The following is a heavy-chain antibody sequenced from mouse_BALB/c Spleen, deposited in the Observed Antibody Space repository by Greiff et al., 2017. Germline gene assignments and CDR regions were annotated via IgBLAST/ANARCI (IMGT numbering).Heavy chain of an antibody. CDR3: TRRSSSGPWFAY. V-gene: IGHV1S81*02. D-gene: IGHD3-1*01. Sequence: VQLQQSGAELVKPGASVKLSCKASGYTFTSYYMYWVKQRPGQGLEWIGEINPSNGGTNFNEKFKSKATLTVDKSSSTAYMQLSSLTSEDSAVYYCTRRSSSGPWFAYWGQGTLVTVSA. CDR1: GYTFTSYY. CDR2: INPSNGGT. J-gene: IGHJ3*01.